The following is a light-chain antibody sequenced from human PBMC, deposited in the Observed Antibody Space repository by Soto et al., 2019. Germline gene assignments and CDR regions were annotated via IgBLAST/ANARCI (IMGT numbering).Light chain of an antibody. Sequence: DIQMIQSPSSLSASVGDRVTITCRASQSISSYLNWYQQKPGKAPKLLIYAASSLQSGVPSRFSGSGSATYFTLTISSLQPEEFETYYCQQCYSTPFAFGLGTKVYI. V-gene: IGKV1-39*01. J-gene: IGKJ3*01. CDR1: QSISSY. CDR2: AAS. CDR3: QQCYSTPFA.